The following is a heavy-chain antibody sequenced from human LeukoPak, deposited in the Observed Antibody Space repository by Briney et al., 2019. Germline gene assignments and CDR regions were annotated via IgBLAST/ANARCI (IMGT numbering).Heavy chain of an antibody. CDR1: GFTFDDYA. V-gene: IGHV3-9*01. CDR2: ISWNSGSI. J-gene: IGHJ3*02. Sequence: PWGSLRLSCAASGFTFDDYAMHWVRQAPGKGLEWVSGISWNSGSIGYADSVKGRFTISRDNATNSLYLQMNSLRAEDTALYYCAKDRVYSSGWVRMADVFDIWGQGTMVTVSS. D-gene: IGHD6-19*01. CDR3: AKDRVYSSGWVRMADVFDI.